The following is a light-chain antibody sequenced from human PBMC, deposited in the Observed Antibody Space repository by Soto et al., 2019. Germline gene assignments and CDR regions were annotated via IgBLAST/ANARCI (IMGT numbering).Light chain of an antibody. CDR1: QSVSSNH. Sequence: EIVLTQSPGTLSLSPGERATLSCRASQSVSSNHLAWYQQKPGQAPRLLIYGASTRASGIPDRFSGSGSGTEFTLTISSLQSEDFAVYYCQQRSNWPLTFGGGTKVDIK. CDR2: GAS. V-gene: IGKV3D-20*02. CDR3: QQRSNWPLT. J-gene: IGKJ4*01.